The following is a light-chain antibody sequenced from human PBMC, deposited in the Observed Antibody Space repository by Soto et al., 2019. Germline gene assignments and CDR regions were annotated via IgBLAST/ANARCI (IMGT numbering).Light chain of an antibody. CDR3: CSFAGSSTFWV. CDR1: TSDVGGYEV. CDR2: EVN. V-gene: IGLV2-23*02. J-gene: IGLJ3*02. Sequence: QSALTQPASVSGSPGQSITISCSGTTSDVGGYEVVSWYQQHPGKAPKLMIFEVNQRPSGVSDRFSGSKSGNTASLTISGLHAGHEADYYCCSFAGSSTFWVFGGGTKLTVL.